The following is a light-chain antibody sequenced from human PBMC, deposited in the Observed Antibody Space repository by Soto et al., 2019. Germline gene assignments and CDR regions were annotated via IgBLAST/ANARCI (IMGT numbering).Light chain of an antibody. CDR3: QSHDSSLSGYV. CDR2: GNS. Sequence: QSVLTQPPSVSGAPGQRVTISCTGSSSNIGAGYDVHWYQQLPGTAPKLLIYGNSNRPSGVPDRFSGSKSGTPASLAITGLQAEDEADYYCQSHDSSLSGYVFGTGTKLTVL. V-gene: IGLV1-40*01. CDR1: SSNIGAGYD. J-gene: IGLJ1*01.